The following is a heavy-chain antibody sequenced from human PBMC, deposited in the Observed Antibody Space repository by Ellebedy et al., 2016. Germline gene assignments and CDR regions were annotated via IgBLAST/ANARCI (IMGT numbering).Heavy chain of an antibody. CDR2: IKEDGSDK. V-gene: IGHV3-7*01. J-gene: IGHJ4*02. CDR1: GFTFSTYW. Sequence: GESLKISCSASGFTFSTYWMYWVRQAPGKGLEWVASIKEDGSDKYYVDSVKGRFTTSRDNAKNSLYLQMNGLRVEDTGIYYCATDLHPFTRGWGYWGQGTLVTVSS. CDR3: ATDLHPFTRGWGY. D-gene: IGHD3-10*01.